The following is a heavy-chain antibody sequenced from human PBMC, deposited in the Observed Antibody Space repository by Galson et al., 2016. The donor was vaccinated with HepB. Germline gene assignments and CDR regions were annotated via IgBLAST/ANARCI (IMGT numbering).Heavy chain of an antibody. CDR2: MDPRDSYT. CDR1: GYSFTTYW. CDR3: ARGTDYYGLDV. Sequence: QSGAEVTKPGESLRISCKGSGYSFTTYWINWVRQMPGKGLEWMGRMDPRDSYTKYSPSFQGHVSISADKSFSTAYLQWSSLKASDTAIYYCARGTDYYGLDVWGQGTTVTVSS. J-gene: IGHJ6*02. V-gene: IGHV5-10-1*01.